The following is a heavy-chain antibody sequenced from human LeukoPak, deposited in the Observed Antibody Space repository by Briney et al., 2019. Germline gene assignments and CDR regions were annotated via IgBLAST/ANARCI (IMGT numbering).Heavy chain of an antibody. CDR2: IYSGGST. Sequence: TGGSLRLSCAASGFTVSSNYMSWVRQAPGKGLEWVSVIYSGGSTYYADSVKGRFTISRDNPKNTLYLQMNSLRAEDTAVYYCARDLSAHWSFDYWGQGTLVTVSS. V-gene: IGHV3-66*01. CDR1: GFTVSSNY. CDR3: ARDLSAHWSFDY. D-gene: IGHD1-1*01. J-gene: IGHJ4*02.